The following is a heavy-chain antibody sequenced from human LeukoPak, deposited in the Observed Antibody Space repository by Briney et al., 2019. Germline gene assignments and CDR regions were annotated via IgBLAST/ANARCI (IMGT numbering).Heavy chain of an antibody. CDR1: GGSITSTNW. J-gene: IGHJ4*02. CDR2: ISLTGRT. D-gene: IGHD1-26*01. Sequence: SVTLSLTCGVSGGSITSTNWWSWVRQPPGQGLEWIGEISLTGRTNYNPSLIGRVIMSLDESRNQLSLTLTSVTAADTAMYYCTRESGPYCPFGYWGQGTLVVVPS. V-gene: IGHV4-4*02. CDR3: TRESGPYCPFGY.